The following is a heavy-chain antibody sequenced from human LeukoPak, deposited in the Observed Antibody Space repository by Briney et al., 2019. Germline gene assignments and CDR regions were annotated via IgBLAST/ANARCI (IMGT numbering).Heavy chain of an antibody. D-gene: IGHD3-22*01. CDR3: ATVPSEGDYDSSGYLY. J-gene: IGHJ4*02. V-gene: IGHV1-24*01. CDR1: GYTLTELS. Sequence: ASVKVSCTVSGYTLTELSMHWVRQAPGKGLEWMGGFDPEDGETIYAQKFQGRVTMTEDTSTDTAYMELSSLRSEDTAVYYCATVPSEGDYDSSGYLYWGQGTLVTVSS. CDR2: FDPEDGET.